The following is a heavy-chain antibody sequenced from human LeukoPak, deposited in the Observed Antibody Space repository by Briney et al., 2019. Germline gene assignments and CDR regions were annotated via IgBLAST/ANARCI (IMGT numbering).Heavy chain of an antibody. CDR3: ARKDTAIDWYFDL. J-gene: IGHJ2*01. V-gene: IGHV4-59*08. CDR1: GGSISSYY. Sequence: SETLSLTCTVSGGSISSYYWSWIRQPPGKGLEWIGYIYYSGSTNYNPSPKSRVTISVDTSKNQFSLKLSSVTAADTAVYYCARKDTAIDWYFDLWGRGTLVTVSS. CDR2: IYYSGST. D-gene: IGHD5-18*01.